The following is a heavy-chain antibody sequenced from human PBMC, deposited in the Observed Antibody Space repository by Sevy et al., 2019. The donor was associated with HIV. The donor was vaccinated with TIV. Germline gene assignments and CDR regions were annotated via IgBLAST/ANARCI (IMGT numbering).Heavy chain of an antibody. CDR2: IIPIFGTA. CDR3: ARDGRGLWDCYGMDI. Sequence: ASVNVSCKASGGTFSSYAISWVRQAPGQGLEWMGGIIPIFGTANYAQKFQGRVTITADESTSTAYMELSSLRSEDTAVYYCARDGRGLWDCYGMDIWGQGTTVTVSS. CDR1: GGTFSSYA. V-gene: IGHV1-69*13. D-gene: IGHD3-16*01. J-gene: IGHJ6*01.